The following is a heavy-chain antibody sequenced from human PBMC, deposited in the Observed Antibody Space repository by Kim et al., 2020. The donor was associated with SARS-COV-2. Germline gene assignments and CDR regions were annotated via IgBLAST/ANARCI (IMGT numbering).Heavy chain of an antibody. J-gene: IGHJ4*02. V-gene: IGHV3-30*18. D-gene: IGHD3-16*01. Sequence: GGSLRLSCAASGFFFSSFGMHWVRQAPGKGLEWVALISDDGSNKNYADSVKGRLTISRDNSKNTLYLQMNSLTTEDTAVYYCAKRTSSGGRQYFDLWGQGTLVTVSS. CDR3: AKRTSSGGRQYFDL. CDR1: GFFFSSFG. CDR2: ISDDGSNK.